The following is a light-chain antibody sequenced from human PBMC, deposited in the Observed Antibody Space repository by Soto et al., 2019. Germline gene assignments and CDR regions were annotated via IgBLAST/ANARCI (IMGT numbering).Light chain of an antibody. CDR3: QQYSGNSFT. Sequence: DIQMTQSPSTLSASVGDRVTITCRASQSVFIWVAWYLQKPGRAPKLLIFDAMNLEYGVPSRFSGDGSEAEITRTISCLEPDDFATYYCQQYSGNSFTFGQGTKVEI. CDR2: DAM. CDR1: QSVFIW. J-gene: IGKJ2*01. V-gene: IGKV1-5*01.